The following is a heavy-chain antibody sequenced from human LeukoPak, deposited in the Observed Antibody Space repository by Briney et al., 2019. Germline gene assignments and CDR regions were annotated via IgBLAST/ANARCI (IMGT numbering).Heavy chain of an antibody. CDR3: ARARTSWYYFDY. V-gene: IGHV3-11*06. CDR2: TSSSSTYT. D-gene: IGHD6-13*01. J-gene: IGHJ4*02. Sequence: PGGSLRLSCAASGFTFSDYYMSWIRQAPGKGLEWISHTSSSSTYTNYADSVKGRFTISRDNAKNSLYLQMNSLRAEDTAVYYCARARTSWYYFDYWGQGTLVTVSS. CDR1: GFTFSDYY.